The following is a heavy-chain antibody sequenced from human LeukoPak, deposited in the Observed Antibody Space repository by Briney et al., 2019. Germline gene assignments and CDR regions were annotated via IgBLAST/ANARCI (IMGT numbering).Heavy chain of an antibody. Sequence: GGSLRLSCAASGFTFSDYYMSWIRRAPGKGLEWVSATSSSDAGKYYADSVRGRFTISRDNSRNTMYLQMNSLRAEDAAVYYCAKHDYYDSPFPFDPWGQGTLVTVSS. CDR1: GFTFSDYY. CDR2: TSSSDAGK. D-gene: IGHD3-22*01. CDR3: AKHDYYDSPFPFDP. V-gene: IGHV3-23*01. J-gene: IGHJ5*02.